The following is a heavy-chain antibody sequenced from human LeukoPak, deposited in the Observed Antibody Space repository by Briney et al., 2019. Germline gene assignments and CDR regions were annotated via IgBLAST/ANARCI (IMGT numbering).Heavy chain of an antibody. J-gene: IGHJ5*02. CDR1: GYTFTGYF. CDR2: INPNSGGT. CDR3: ARVFNYYDASGYYT. Sequence: ASVKVSCKASGYTFTGYFLHWVRQAPGQGLEWMGWINPNSGGTTFAQKFQGRVTMTRDTSISTAYMELSRLRSDDTAVYYCARVFNYYDASGYYTWGQGTPDTVSS. D-gene: IGHD3-22*01. V-gene: IGHV1-2*02.